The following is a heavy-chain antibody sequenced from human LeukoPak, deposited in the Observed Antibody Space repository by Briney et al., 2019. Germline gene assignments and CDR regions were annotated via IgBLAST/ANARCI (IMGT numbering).Heavy chain of an antibody. Sequence: SETLSLTCTVSGGSISSHYWSWIRQPPGKGLEWIGYIYYSGSTNYNPSLKSRVTISVDTSKNQFSLKLSSVTAADTAVYYCAKVHSGYDTGYSSGWYDYWGQGTLVTVSS. CDR2: IYYSGST. CDR1: GGSISSHY. D-gene: IGHD6-19*01. CDR3: AKVHSGYDTGYSSGWYDY. V-gene: IGHV4-59*11. J-gene: IGHJ4*02.